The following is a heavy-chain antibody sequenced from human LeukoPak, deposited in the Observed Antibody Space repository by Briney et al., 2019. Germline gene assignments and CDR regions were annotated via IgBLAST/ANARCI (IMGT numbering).Heavy chain of an antibody. V-gene: IGHV1-69*04. CDR1: GGTFSSYA. CDR3: ARDWGYCSGGSCYSGPADY. Sequence: GASVKVSCKASGGTFSSYAISWVRQAPGQGLEWMGRIIPILGIANYAQKFQGRVTVTADKSTSTAYMELSSLRSEDTAVYYCARDWGYCSGGSCYSGPADYWGQGTLVTVSS. D-gene: IGHD2-15*01. CDR2: IIPILGIA. J-gene: IGHJ4*02.